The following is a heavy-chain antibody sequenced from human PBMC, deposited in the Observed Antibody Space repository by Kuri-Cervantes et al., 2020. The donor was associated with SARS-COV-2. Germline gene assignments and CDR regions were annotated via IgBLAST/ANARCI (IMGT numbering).Heavy chain of an antibody. J-gene: IGHJ3*02. V-gene: IGHV4-34*01. CDR2: INHSGST. Sequence: SETLSLTCAVYGGSFSGYYWSWIRQPPGRGLEWIGEINHSGSTNYNPSLKSRVTISVDTSKNQFSLKLSSVTAADTAVYYCAGAIDMNLGYCSSTSSCDAFDIWGQGTMVTVSS. CDR3: AGAIDMNLGYCSSTSSCDAFDI. D-gene: IGHD2-2*01. CDR1: GGSFSGYY.